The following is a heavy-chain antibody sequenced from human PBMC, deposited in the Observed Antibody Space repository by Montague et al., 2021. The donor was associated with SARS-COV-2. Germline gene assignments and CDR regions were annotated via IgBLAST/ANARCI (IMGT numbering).Heavy chain of an antibody. CDR3: VRGSRQWLVRPPHYYYFDY. D-gene: IGHD6-19*01. CDR2: INHSGST. CDR1: GGSFSGYY. V-gene: IGHV4-34*01. J-gene: IGHJ4*02. Sequence: SETLSLTCAVYGGSFSGYYWSWIRQPPGKGLEWIGEINHSGSTNYNPSLKRRVTISVDTSKNQFSLKLSSVTAADTAVYYCVRGSRQWLVRPPHYYYFDYWGQGTLVTVSS.